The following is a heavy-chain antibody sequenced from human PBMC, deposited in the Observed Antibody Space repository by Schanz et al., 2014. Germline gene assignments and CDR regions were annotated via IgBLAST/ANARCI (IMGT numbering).Heavy chain of an antibody. J-gene: IGHJ6*02. CDR1: GGSISSGGYY. CDR2: IYYSGST. Sequence: QVQLQESGPGLVKPSQTLSLTCTVSGGSISSGGYYWSWIRQHPGKGLEWIGYIYYSGSTYYNPSRKSRVTISVDPSKNQFSLKLSSVTAADTAVYYCARGGRTTYNYYYGMDVWGQGTTVTVSS. D-gene: IGHD1-1*01. V-gene: IGHV4-31*03. CDR3: ARGGRTTYNYYYGMDV.